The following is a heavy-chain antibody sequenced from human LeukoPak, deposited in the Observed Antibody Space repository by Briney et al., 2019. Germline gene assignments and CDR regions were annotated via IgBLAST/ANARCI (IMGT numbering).Heavy chain of an antibody. V-gene: IGHV3-23*01. J-gene: IGHJ4*02. CDR1: GFTFSNAW. CDR3: AKAWEFGELYFDY. Sequence: AGGSLRLSCAASGFTFSNAWMSWVRQAPGKGLEWVSAISGSGGSTYYADSVKGRFTISRDNSKNTLYLQMNSLRAEDTAVYYCAKAWEFGELYFDYWGQGTLVTVSS. D-gene: IGHD3-10*01. CDR2: ISGSGGST.